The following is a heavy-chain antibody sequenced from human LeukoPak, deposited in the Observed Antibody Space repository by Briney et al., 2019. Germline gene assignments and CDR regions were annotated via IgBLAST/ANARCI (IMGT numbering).Heavy chain of an antibody. CDR2: ISYDGSNK. CDR3: AKGAFPRGCLDY. D-gene: IGHD3-10*01. V-gene: IGHV3-30*18. CDR1: GFTFSSYG. J-gene: IGHJ4*02. Sequence: GGSLRLSCAASGFTFSSYGMHWVRQAPGKGLEWVAVISYDGSNKYYADSVKGRFTISRDNSKNTLYLQMNSLRAEDTAVYYCAKGAFPRGCLDYWGRGTLVTASS.